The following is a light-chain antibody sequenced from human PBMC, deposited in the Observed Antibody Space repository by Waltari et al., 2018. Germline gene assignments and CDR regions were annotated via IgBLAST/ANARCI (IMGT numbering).Light chain of an antibody. CDR2: RIS. CDR1: SSVSTRY. V-gene: IGKV3D-20*02. Sequence: ELVLTQSPTSMAVSQGERVTISCTASSSVSTRYLHWYPQKPGFPPRLLVYRISSLASGVPARFIGSGSGTSYTLTISSMEAEDAANYYCKQGHSTPLTFGGGTKVEIK. J-gene: IGKJ4*01. CDR3: KQGHSTPLT.